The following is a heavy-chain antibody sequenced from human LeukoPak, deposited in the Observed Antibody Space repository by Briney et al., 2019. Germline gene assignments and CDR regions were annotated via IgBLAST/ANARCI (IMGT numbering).Heavy chain of an antibody. CDR2: ISYDGSNK. V-gene: IGHV3-30*04. D-gene: IGHD6-19*01. CDR3: AKLYSSGWYFRSYVDY. CDR1: GFTFSSYA. Sequence: GGSLRLSCAASGFTFSSYAMHWVRQAPGKGLEWEAVISYDGSNKYYADSVEGRFTISRDNSKNTLYLQMNSLRAEDTAVYYCAKLYSSGWYFRSYVDYWGQGTLVTVSS. J-gene: IGHJ4*02.